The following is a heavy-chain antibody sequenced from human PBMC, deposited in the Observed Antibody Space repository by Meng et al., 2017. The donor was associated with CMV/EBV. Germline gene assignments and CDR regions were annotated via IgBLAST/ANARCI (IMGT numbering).Heavy chain of an antibody. V-gene: IGHV4-30-4*08. Sequence: GRLGGAGAGLVKPSQTLSLNCSVSGGSISSGDYYWSWIRQPPGKGLEWIGYIYYSGTTYYNPSLGSRVTISVDTSKNQFSLNLSSVTAADTAVYYCARLSGSGTTSTGYHYAFDSWGQGTLVTVSS. CDR1: GGSISSGDYY. CDR3: ARLSGSGTTSTGYHYAFDS. D-gene: IGHD3-22*01. CDR2: IYYSGTT. J-gene: IGHJ4*02.